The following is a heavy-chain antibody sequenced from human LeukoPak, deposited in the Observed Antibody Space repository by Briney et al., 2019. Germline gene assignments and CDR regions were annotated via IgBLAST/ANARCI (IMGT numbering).Heavy chain of an antibody. Sequence: PGGSLRLSCAASGFTFSSYAMHWVRQAPGKGLEWVAVISYDGSNKYYADSVKGRFTISRDNSKNTLYLQMNSLRAEDTAVYYCARGLTRYFDYWGQGTLVTVSS. J-gene: IGHJ4*02. CDR2: ISYDGSNK. CDR3: ARGLTRYFDY. V-gene: IGHV3-30*04. D-gene: IGHD1-1*01. CDR1: GFTFSSYA.